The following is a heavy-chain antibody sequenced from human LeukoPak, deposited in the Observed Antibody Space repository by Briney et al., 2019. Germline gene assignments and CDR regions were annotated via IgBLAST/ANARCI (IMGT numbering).Heavy chain of an antibody. J-gene: IGHJ4*02. CDR3: AREDPPMARSFDY. CDR2: IYTSGTT. D-gene: IGHD5-18*01. V-gene: IGHV4-4*07. Sequence: SETLALTCTVSGGSIGSCYWSWIRQPAGEGLEWIGHIYTSGTTNYNPSLKSRVTMSVDTSKNQFSLKLSSVTAAATAVYYCAREDPPMARSFDYWGQGTLVTVSS. CDR1: GGSIGSCY.